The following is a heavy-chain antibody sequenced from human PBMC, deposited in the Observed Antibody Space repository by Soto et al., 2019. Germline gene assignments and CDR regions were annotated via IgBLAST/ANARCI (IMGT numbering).Heavy chain of an antibody. D-gene: IGHD5-12*01. CDR2: IWYDGSNK. CDR1: GLTFSSYG. J-gene: IGHJ4*02. V-gene: IGHV3-33*03. Sequence: QVQLVESGGGVVQPGRSLRLSCAASGLTFSSYGMHWVRQTPGKGLEWVAVIWYDGSNKYYADSVKGRFTISRDNSKNTVYLQMNSLRAEDTAVYYCAKRGATGGIDYWAQGTLVTVSS. CDR3: AKRGATGGIDY.